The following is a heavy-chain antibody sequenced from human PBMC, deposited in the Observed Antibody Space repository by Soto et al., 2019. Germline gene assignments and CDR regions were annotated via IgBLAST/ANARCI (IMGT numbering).Heavy chain of an antibody. Sequence: PWGSLRLSCAASGFTFDDYAMHWVRQAPGKGLEWVSGISWNSGSIGYADSVKGRFTISRDNAKNSLYLQMNSLRAEDTALYYCAKVNSGYYIGAFDYWGQGTLVTVSS. J-gene: IGHJ4*02. D-gene: IGHD3-3*01. CDR3: AKVNSGYYIGAFDY. CDR1: GFTFDDYA. CDR2: ISWNSGSI. V-gene: IGHV3-9*01.